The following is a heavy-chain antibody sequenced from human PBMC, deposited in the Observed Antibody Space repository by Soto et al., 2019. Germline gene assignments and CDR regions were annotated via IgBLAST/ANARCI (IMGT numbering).Heavy chain of an antibody. Sequence: GGSLRLSCAASGFTFSSYAMSWVRQAPGKGLEWVSAISGSGGSTYYADSVKGRFTISRDNSKNTLYLQMNSLRAEDTAVYYCAKLTGSGSHLKSFDYWGQGTLVTVSS. V-gene: IGHV3-23*01. J-gene: IGHJ4*02. CDR1: GFTFSSYA. D-gene: IGHD3-10*01. CDR2: ISGSGGST. CDR3: AKLTGSGSHLKSFDY.